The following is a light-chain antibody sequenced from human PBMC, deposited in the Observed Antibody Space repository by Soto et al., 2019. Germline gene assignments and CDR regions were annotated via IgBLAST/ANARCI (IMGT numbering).Light chain of an antibody. CDR1: QSVSSNY. V-gene: IGKV3-20*01. CDR3: QQYGSWPPGT. CDR2: GAS. Sequence: EIVLTQSPGTLSLSPGERATLSCRASQSVSSNYLAWYRQKPGQAPRLLIYGASSRATGIPDRFSGSGSGTDFTLTISRLEPEDFAVYYCQQYGSWPPGTFGQGTKVDI. J-gene: IGKJ2*01.